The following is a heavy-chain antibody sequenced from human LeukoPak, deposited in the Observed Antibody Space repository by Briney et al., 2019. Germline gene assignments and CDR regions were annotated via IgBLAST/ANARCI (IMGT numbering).Heavy chain of an antibody. CDR1: GYTFTGSY. CDR2: INPNSGGT. CDR3: ARASGWYSSGY. D-gene: IGHD6-19*01. V-gene: IGHV1-2*02. Sequence: ASVKVSCKASGYTFTGSYMHWVRQAPGQGLEWMGWINPNSGGTQYAQKFQGRVTLTKDTSINTAYMELSRLTSDDTAVYYCARASGWYSSGYWGQGTLVTVSS. J-gene: IGHJ4*02.